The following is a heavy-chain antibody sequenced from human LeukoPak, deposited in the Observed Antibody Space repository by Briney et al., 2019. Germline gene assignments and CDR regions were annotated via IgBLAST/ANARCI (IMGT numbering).Heavy chain of an antibody. Sequence: GGSLRLSCAASGFTFSSYEMNWVRQAPGKGLEWVSYISSSGSTIYYADSVKGRFTISRDNAKNSLYLQMNSLRDEDTAVYYCAGTDYGDYSWPPGMDVWGQGTTVTVSS. CDR3: AGTDYGDYSWPPGMDV. D-gene: IGHD4-17*01. CDR2: ISSSGSTI. CDR1: GFTFSSYE. J-gene: IGHJ6*02. V-gene: IGHV3-48*03.